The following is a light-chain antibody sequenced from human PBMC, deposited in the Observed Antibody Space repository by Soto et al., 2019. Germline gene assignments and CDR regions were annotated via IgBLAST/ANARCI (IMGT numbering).Light chain of an antibody. CDR1: QTVTRSY. CDR3: QQYAHSPIT. V-gene: IGKV3-20*01. Sequence: EIVLTQSPGTLSLSPGEKATLSCRAIQTVTRSYLGWYQQKPGQAPRLLIYDVSNRASGIPDRFSGSGSGTDFTLTITRLEPEDFAVYYCQQYAHSPITFGQGTRLEIK. CDR2: DVS. J-gene: IGKJ5*01.